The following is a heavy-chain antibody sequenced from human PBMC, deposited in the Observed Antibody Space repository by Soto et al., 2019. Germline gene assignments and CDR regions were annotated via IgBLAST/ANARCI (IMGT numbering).Heavy chain of an antibody. CDR2: IYYSGST. Sequence: PSETLSLTCTVSGGSIGSYYWSWIRQPPGKGLEWIGYIYYSGSTNYNPSLKSRVTISVDTSKNQFSLKLSSVTAADTAVYYCARSDYYGSGSYYGMDVWGQGTTVTVSS. D-gene: IGHD3-10*01. CDR1: GGSIGSYY. J-gene: IGHJ6*02. CDR3: ARSDYYGSGSYYGMDV. V-gene: IGHV4-59*01.